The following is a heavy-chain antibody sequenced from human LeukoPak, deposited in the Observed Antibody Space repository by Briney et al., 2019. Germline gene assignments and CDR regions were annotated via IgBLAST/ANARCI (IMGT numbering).Heavy chain of an antibody. CDR2: ISYDGSNK. Sequence: GGSLRLSCAASGFTFSSYGMHWVRQAPGKGLEWVAVISYDGSNKYYADSVKGRFTISRDNSKNTLCLQMNSLRAEDTAVYYCAKDAQGFGGGFDYWGQGTLVTVSS. D-gene: IGHD3-10*01. J-gene: IGHJ4*02. CDR3: AKDAQGFGGGFDY. CDR1: GFTFSSYG. V-gene: IGHV3-30*18.